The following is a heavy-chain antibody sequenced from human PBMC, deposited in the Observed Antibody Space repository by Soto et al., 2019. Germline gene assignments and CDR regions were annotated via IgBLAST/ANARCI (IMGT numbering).Heavy chain of an antibody. CDR2: INPSGGST. CDR3: ARVSSSGLDAFDI. CDR1: GYTFTSYY. J-gene: IGHJ3*02. Sequence: QVQLVQSGAEVKKPGASVKVSCKASGYTFTSYYMHWVRQAPGQGLEWMGIINPSGGSTSYAQKFKGRVTRTRDTSRSTVYLELSSLTAEDPAVYYCARVSSSGLDAFDIWGQGTMVTVSS. V-gene: IGHV1-46*03. D-gene: IGHD3-22*01.